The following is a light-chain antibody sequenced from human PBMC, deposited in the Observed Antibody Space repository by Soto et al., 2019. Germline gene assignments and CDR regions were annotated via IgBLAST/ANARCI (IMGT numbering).Light chain of an antibody. CDR3: QHYNSYSEA. V-gene: IGKV1-5*01. Sequence: IQMTQSPSTLSSSFGDRVTITCRASQSISSWLAWYQQKPGKAPKLLIYDASSLESGVPSRFSGSGSGTDFTLTIRSLQTEDFATYHCQHYNSYSEAFGQGTKVDIK. CDR2: DAS. CDR1: QSISSW. J-gene: IGKJ1*01.